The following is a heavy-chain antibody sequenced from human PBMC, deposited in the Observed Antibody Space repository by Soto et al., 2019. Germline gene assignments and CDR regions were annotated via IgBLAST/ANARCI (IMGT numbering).Heavy chain of an antibody. CDR3: ARAKSGGIYYFDY. J-gene: IGHJ4*02. Sequence: GGSLRLSCAASGFTFSSYAMHWVRQAPGKGLEWVAVISYDGSNKYYADSVKGRFTISRDNSKNTLYLQMNSLRAEDTAVYYCARAKSGGIYYFDYWGQGTLVTVSS. CDR1: GFTFSSYA. V-gene: IGHV3-30-3*01. D-gene: IGHD1-26*01. CDR2: ISYDGSNK.